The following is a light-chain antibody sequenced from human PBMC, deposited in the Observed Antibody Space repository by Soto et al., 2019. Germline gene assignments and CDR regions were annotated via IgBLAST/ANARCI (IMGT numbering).Light chain of an antibody. CDR2: GAS. V-gene: IGKV3-15*01. J-gene: IGKJ1*01. Sequence: EIFMKQSPATLSVSPGERATLSGIASQSVSSNLAWYQQHPGQAPRLLIYGASTRATGIPARFSSSGSGTEFTLTIRSLQSEDCAVYYCQQYNNWPTFGKGTKVEIK. CDR3: QQYNNWPT. CDR1: QSVSSN.